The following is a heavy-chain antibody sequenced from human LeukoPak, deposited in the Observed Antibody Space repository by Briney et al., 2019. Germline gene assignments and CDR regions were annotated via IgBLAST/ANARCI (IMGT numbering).Heavy chain of an antibody. CDR2: MSPYSGNT. V-gene: IGHV1-8*01. D-gene: IGHD6-19*01. CDR3: ARALSGCVLCFDY. Sequence: GASVRVSCKASGYTFTVYDINWVRQAPGQGLEWVGWMSPYSGNTGYAQKFQGRVTMTRDTSISTAYMELSTLSSEDTAVYYCARALSGCVLCFDYWGQGSLVTVSS. J-gene: IGHJ4*02. CDR1: GYTFTVYD.